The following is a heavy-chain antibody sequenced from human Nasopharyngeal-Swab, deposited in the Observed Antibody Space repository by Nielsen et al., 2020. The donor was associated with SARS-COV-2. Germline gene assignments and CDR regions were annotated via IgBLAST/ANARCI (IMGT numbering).Heavy chain of an antibody. Sequence: SCAASGFTFSSYEMNWVRQAPGKGLEWVSYISSSGSTIYYADSVKGRFTISRDNAKNSLYLQMNSLRAEDTAVYYCARDQLRSSGYYTLGAFDIWGQGTMVTVSS. V-gene: IGHV3-48*03. J-gene: IGHJ3*02. CDR3: ARDQLRSSGYYTLGAFDI. CDR1: GFTFSSYE. D-gene: IGHD3-22*01. CDR2: ISSSGSTI.